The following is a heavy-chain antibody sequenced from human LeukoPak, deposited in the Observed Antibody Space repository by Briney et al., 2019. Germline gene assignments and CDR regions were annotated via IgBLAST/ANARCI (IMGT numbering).Heavy chain of an antibody. J-gene: IGHJ4*02. Sequence: PGGSLRLSCAASGFTFSSYTMLWVRQAPGKGLEYGSSIISSSSRIFYADSESGRFTISEDNAKNSLYLQMNSQRAEDTAVYYCARVPVGYQGYSSAWYTDYWGQGTLVSVSS. V-gene: IGHV3-21*01. CDR1: GFTFSSYT. CDR2: IISSSSRI. D-gene: IGHD6-19*01. CDR3: ARVPVGYQGYSSAWYTDY.